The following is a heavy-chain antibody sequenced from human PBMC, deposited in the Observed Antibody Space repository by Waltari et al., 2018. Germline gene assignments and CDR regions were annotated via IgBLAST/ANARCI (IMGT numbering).Heavy chain of an antibody. V-gene: IGHV3-7*01. D-gene: IGHD6-19*01. CDR2: IKQDGSEK. CDR1: GLTFSTYW. J-gene: IGHJ4*02. Sequence: EVQLVESGGGLVQPGGSLRLSCAASGLTFSTYWMSWVRQAPGKGLEWVANIKQDGSEKYSVDSVKGRFTISRDNAKNSLSLQMNSLRAEDTAVYFCARLYNTGWYGFDYWGQGTLVTVSS. CDR3: ARLYNTGWYGFDY.